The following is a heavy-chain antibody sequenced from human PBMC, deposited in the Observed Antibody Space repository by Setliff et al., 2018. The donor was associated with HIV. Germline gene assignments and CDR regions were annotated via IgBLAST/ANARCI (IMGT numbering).Heavy chain of an antibody. D-gene: IGHD1-26*01. CDR1: GGSISSYY. CDR2: IYYSGST. CDR3: ARVHSGSYYVRRDDAFDI. V-gene: IGHV4-59*01. Sequence: SETLSLTCTVSGGSISSYYWSWIRQPPGKGLEWIGYIYYSGSTNYNPSLKSRVTISVDTSKNQFSLKLSSVTAADTAVYYCARVHSGSYYVRRDDAFDIWGQGTMGTVSS. J-gene: IGHJ3*02.